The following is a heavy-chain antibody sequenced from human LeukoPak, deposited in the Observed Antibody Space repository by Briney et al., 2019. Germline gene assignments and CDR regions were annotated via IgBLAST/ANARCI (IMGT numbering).Heavy chain of an antibody. CDR1: GFTFSSSG. Sequence: GGSLRLSCAASGFTFSSSGMHWVRQAQGRGLEWVAAISGGGTEKFYVDSVKGRFTISRDNSRNSLNLQTNSLRAEDTAVYYCARENYGQFDYWGQGSLVTVSS. V-gene: IGHV3-7*01. J-gene: IGHJ4*02. CDR3: ARENYGQFDY. D-gene: IGHD1-7*01. CDR2: ISGGGTEK.